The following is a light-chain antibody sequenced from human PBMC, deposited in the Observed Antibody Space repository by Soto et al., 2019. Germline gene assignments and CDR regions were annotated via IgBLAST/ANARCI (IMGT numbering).Light chain of an antibody. CDR3: QQRGNWPLYT. V-gene: IGKV3-11*01. CDR1: QSVSSY. J-gene: IGKJ2*01. CDR2: DAS. Sequence: EIVLTQSPASLSLSPGERATLSCRASQSVSSYLAWYQQKPGQAPRLLIYDASNRATGIPARFSGSGSGTDFTLTISSLEPEDFAVYYCQQRGNWPLYTFGQGTNLEIK.